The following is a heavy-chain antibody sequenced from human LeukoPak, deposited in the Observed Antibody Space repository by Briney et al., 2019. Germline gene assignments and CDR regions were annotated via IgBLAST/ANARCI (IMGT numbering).Heavy chain of an antibody. Sequence: AGSLRLSCAASGFTVSSNYMSWVRQAPGKGLEWVSVIYSGGSTYYTDSLKSRFTISRDNSKNTLYLQMNSLRAEDTAVYYCARESTSWYFDLWGRGTLVTVSS. CDR3: ARESTSWYFDL. CDR2: IYSGGST. J-gene: IGHJ2*01. CDR1: GFTVSSNY. D-gene: IGHD2-2*01. V-gene: IGHV3-53*01.